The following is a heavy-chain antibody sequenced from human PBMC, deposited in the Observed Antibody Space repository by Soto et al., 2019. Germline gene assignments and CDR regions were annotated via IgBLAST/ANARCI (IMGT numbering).Heavy chain of an antibody. Sequence: ASVKVSRKVSGYTLTELSMHWVRQAPGKGLEWMGGFDPEDGETIYAQKFQGRVTMTEDTSTDTAYMELSSLRSEDTAVYCCATENSSGYYDFDYWGQGTLVTVSS. V-gene: IGHV1-24*01. CDR1: GYTLTELS. J-gene: IGHJ4*02. CDR3: ATENSSGYYDFDY. D-gene: IGHD3-22*01. CDR2: FDPEDGET.